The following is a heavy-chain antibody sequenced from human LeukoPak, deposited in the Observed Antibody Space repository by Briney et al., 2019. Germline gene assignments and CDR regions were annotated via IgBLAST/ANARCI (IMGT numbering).Heavy chain of an antibody. CDR1: GYAFTVYS. CDR3: ARDLWELHYYFDY. CDR2: INPNSGGT. Sequence: ASVKVSCKATGYAFTVYSLHWVRQAPGQGLEWMGWINPNSGGTNYAQKFQGRVTMTRDTSISTAYMELSRLRSDDTAVYYCARDLWELHYYFDYWGQGTLVTVSS. V-gene: IGHV1-2*02. J-gene: IGHJ4*02. D-gene: IGHD1-26*01.